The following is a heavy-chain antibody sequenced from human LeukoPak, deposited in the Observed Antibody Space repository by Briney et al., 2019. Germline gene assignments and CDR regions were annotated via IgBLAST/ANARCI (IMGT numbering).Heavy chain of an antibody. V-gene: IGHV3-33*01. Sequence: PGRPLRLSCAASGFTFSSYGMHWVRQAPGKGLEWVAVIWYDGSNKYYADSVKGRFTISRDNSKNTLYLQMNSLRAEDTAVYYCARDGRRVYQLLWDYYYYYGMDVWGKGTTVTVSS. CDR3: ARDGRRVYQLLWDYYYYYGMDV. J-gene: IGHJ6*04. CDR1: GFTFSSYG. CDR2: IWYDGSNK. D-gene: IGHD2-2*01.